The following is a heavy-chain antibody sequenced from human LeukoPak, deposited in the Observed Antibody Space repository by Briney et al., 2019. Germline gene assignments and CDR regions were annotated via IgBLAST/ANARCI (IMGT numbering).Heavy chain of an antibody. CDR3: ARVSGSYFYYYGMDV. D-gene: IGHD1-26*01. J-gene: IGHJ6*02. V-gene: IGHV5-51*01. CDR2: IYPGDSDT. Sequence: GESLKISCKGSGYSFTSYWIGWVRQMPGKGLEWMGIIYPGDSDTRYSPSFQGQVTISADKSISTAYLQWSSLKASDTAMYYCARVSGSYFYYYGMDVWGQGTTVTGSS. CDR1: GYSFTSYW.